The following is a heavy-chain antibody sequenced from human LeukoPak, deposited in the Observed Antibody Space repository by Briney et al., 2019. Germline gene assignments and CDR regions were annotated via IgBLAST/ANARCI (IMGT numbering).Heavy chain of an antibody. D-gene: IGHD6-6*01. CDR1: GFTFSSYS. Sequence: GGSLRLSCAASGFTFSSYSMNWVRQAPGKGLEWVSSVSSSSSYIYYADSVKGRFTISRDNAKNSLYLQMNSLRAEDTAVYYCARDPVARTDFDYYYMDVLGKGTTVTV. CDR3: ARDPVARTDFDYYYMDV. J-gene: IGHJ6*03. CDR2: VSSSSSYI. V-gene: IGHV3-21*01.